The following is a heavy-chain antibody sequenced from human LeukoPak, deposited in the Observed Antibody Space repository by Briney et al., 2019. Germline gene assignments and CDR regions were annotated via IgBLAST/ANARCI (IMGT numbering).Heavy chain of an antibody. CDR1: GFTLGDNA. D-gene: IGHD4-17*01. V-gene: IGHV3-30*04. J-gene: IGHJ4*02. Sequence: GGSLRLSCTASGFTLGDNAMSWVRQAPGKGLEWVASISYDGSNKYYADSVKGRFTISRDNSKNTPYLQMNSLRAEDTAVYYCAKVALGDYWYYFDYWGQGTLVTVSS. CDR2: ISYDGSNK. CDR3: AKVALGDYWYYFDY.